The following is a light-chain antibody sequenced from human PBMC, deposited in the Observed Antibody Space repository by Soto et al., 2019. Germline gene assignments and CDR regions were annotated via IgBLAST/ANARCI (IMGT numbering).Light chain of an antibody. V-gene: IGKV1-39*01. Sequence: DIQMTQSPSSLSASVGDRVTITCRASQSISSYLNWYQQKPGKAPKLLIYAASSLQSGVPSRCSGSGSGTGFTPTISSLQTEDFATYYCQQSYSIPYTFGQGTKLEIK. CDR2: AAS. CDR1: QSISSY. J-gene: IGKJ2*01. CDR3: QQSYSIPYT.